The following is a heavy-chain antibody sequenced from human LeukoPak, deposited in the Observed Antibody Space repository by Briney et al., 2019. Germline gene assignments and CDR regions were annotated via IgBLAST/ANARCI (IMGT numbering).Heavy chain of an antibody. J-gene: IGHJ4*02. CDR2: IYYSGST. CDR1: GGSISSNSYY. V-gene: IGHV4-39*07. Sequence: SETLSLTCTVSGGSISSNSYYWGWIRQSPGKGLEWIGSIYYSGSTYYNPSLKSRVTISVDTSKNQFSLKLSSVTAADTAVYYCARDHRIVGATWRGGGGFGYWGQGTLVTVSS. CDR3: ARDHRIVGATWRGGGGFGY. D-gene: IGHD1-26*01.